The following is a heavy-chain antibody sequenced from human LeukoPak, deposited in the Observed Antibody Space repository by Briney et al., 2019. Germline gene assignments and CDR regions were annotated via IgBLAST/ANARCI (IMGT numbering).Heavy chain of an antibody. V-gene: IGHV3-30*03. J-gene: IGHJ4*02. CDR2: ISYDGSNK. D-gene: IGHD3-10*01. Sequence: AGGSLRLSCAASGFTFSSYGMHWVRQAPGKGLEWVAVISYDGSNKYYADSVKGRFTISRDNSKNTLYLQMNSLRAEDTAVYYCAREARFGELSLNYWGQGTLVTVSS. CDR3: AREARFGELSLNY. CDR1: GFTFSSYG.